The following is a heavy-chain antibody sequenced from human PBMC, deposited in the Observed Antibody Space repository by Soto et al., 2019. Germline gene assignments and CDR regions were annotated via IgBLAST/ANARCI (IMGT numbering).Heavy chain of an antibody. J-gene: IGHJ3*02. Sequence: QVQLQESDPGLVKPSETLSVTCTVSGASISSSYWSWIRQSPGKGLEWIAYVYYTGKTNYNPSLSGRVTVSVDTSKNQLSLKLTSVTAADTAVYYCARGFFDTSTGHSNPFDIWGQGTMVTVSS. CDR2: VYYTGKT. CDR3: ARGFFDTSTGHSNPFDI. V-gene: IGHV4-59*01. D-gene: IGHD3-22*01. CDR1: GASISSSY.